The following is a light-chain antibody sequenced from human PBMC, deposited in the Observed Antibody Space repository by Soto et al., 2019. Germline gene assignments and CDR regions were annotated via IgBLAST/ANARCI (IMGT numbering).Light chain of an antibody. CDR3: QQYGSSPWT. Sequence: EIVLTQSPGTLSLSPGERATLSCRASQSVSSSYLAWYQQKPGQAPRPLIYGASSRAIGIPDRFSGSGSGTDLTLTISRLEPEDFAVHYCQQYGSSPWTFGHGTKVDIK. CDR2: GAS. CDR1: QSVSSSY. V-gene: IGKV3-20*01. J-gene: IGKJ1*01.